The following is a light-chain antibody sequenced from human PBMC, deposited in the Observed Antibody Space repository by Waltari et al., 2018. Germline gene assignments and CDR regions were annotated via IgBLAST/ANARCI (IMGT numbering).Light chain of an antibody. Sequence: DIQMTQSPSSLSASVGDRVTNTCRASQSFSNYLNWYQQKPGKAPKLLIYSASSLQSGVPSRFSGSGSGTHFTLTISSLQPEDFATYYCQQSYSSPYTFGQGTKLEIK. V-gene: IGKV1-39*01. CDR2: SAS. J-gene: IGKJ2*01. CDR3: QQSYSSPYT. CDR1: QSFSNY.